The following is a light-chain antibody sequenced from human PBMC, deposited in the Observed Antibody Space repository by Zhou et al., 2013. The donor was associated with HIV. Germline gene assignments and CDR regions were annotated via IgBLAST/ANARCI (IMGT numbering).Light chain of an antibody. V-gene: IGKV1-9*01. J-gene: IGKJ4*01. CDR1: QGISSY. Sequence: DIQLTQSPSFLSASVGDRVTITCRASQGISSYLAWYQQKPGKAPNLLIYAASTLQTGVPSRFSGSGSGTEFTLTISSLQPEDFATYYCQQLNNYLLLTFGGGTEGGDQT. CDR3: QQLNNYLLLT. CDR2: AAS.